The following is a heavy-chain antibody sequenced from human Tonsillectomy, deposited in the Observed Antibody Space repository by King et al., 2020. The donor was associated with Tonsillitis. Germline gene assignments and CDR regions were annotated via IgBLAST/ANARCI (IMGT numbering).Heavy chain of an antibody. CDR1: GFTFSSYW. CDR3: ASEDGKTTGTTY. J-gene: IGHJ4*02. D-gene: IGHD1-1*01. V-gene: IGHV3-74*01. CDR2: VNSDGSST. Sequence: VQRVESGGGLVQPGGSLRLSCAASGFTFSSYWRHWVRQAPGMGLGRVARVNSDGSSTSYADSGKGRFTISRDNAKNTLYLQMNSLRAEDTAVYYCASEDGKTTGTTYWGQGTLVTVSS.